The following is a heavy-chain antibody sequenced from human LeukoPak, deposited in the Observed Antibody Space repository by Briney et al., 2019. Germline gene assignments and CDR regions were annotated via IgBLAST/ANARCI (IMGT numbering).Heavy chain of an antibody. V-gene: IGHV4-30-2*01. CDR2: IYHCGST. CDR1: GGSISSGGYL. Sequence: PSQTLSLTCPLSGGSISSGGYLWRWLRQPPGKGLEWIGYIYHCGSTYYNPSLKIRVTISVDRSKNQSSLKLSSVPAADTPVYYCARGSHQDGRVQEAFDIWGQGTMVTVSS. J-gene: IGHJ3*02. CDR3: ARGSHQDGRVQEAFDI. D-gene: IGHD2-2*01.